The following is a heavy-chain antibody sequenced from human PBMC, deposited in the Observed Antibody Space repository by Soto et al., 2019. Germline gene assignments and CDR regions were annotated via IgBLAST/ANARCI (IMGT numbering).Heavy chain of an antibody. CDR1: GGSFSGYY. V-gene: IGHV4-34*01. Sequence: SETLSLTCAVYGGSFSGYYWSWIRQPPGKGLEWIGEINHSGSTNYNPSLKSRVTISVDTSKNQFSLKLSSVTAADTAVYYCARGRHYYDSSGYSRFDYWGQGTLVTVSS. J-gene: IGHJ4*02. CDR2: INHSGST. CDR3: ARGRHYYDSSGYSRFDY. D-gene: IGHD3-22*01.